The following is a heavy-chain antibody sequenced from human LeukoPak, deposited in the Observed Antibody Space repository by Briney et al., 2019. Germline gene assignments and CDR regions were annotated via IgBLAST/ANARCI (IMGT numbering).Heavy chain of an antibody. J-gene: IGHJ4*02. Sequence: ASVKVSCKASGYTFTSYYMHWVRQAPGQGLEWMGIINPSGGSTSYAQKFQGRVTMTRDTSTSTAYMELSRLRSDDTAVYYCARDSHYYDSSGYYPHTYYFDYWGQGTLVTVSS. CDR1: GYTFTSYY. CDR3: ARDSHYYDSSGYYPHTYYFDY. V-gene: IGHV1-46*01. CDR2: INPSGGST. D-gene: IGHD3-22*01.